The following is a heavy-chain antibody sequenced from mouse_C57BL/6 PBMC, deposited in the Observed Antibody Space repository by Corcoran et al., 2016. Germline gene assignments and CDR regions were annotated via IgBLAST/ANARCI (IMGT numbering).Heavy chain of an antibody. CDR3: ARLEDDGYYVAWFAY. D-gene: IGHD2-3*01. CDR2: IFPGSGST. Sequence: QVQLQQSGPELVKPGASVKISCKASGYTFTDYYINWVKQRPGQGLEWIGWIFPGSGSTYYNEKFKGKATLTVDKSSSTAYMLLSSLTSKDSEVYFCARLEDDGYYVAWFAYWGQGTLVTVSA. V-gene: IGHV1-75*01. J-gene: IGHJ3*01. CDR1: GYTFTDYY.